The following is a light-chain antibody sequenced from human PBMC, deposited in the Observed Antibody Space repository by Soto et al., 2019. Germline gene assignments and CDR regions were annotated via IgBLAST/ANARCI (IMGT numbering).Light chain of an antibody. J-gene: IGKJ1*01. CDR1: QSVSSSY. Sequence: LSLSPGTRSFSPGERATLACRASQSVSSSYLAWYQQKPGQAPRLLIYGASSRATGIPDRFSGSGSGTDFTLTISRLEPEDFAVYYCQQYGSSPWTFGQGTKVDIK. CDR2: GAS. V-gene: IGKV3-20*01. CDR3: QQYGSSPWT.